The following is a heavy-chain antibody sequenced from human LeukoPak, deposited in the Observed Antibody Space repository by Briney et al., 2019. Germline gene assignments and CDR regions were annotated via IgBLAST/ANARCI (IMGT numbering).Heavy chain of an antibody. CDR1: GGTFSSYA. J-gene: IGHJ1*01. CDR2: IIPIFGTA. CDR3: ASFYRGQIYSSGWVQAEYFQH. D-gene: IGHD6-19*01. Sequence: SVKVSCKASGGTFSSYAISWVRQAPGQGLEWMGGIIPIFGTANYAQKFQGRVTITTDESTSTAYMELSSLRSEDTAVYYCASFYRGQIYSSGWVQAEYFQHWGQGTLVTVSS. V-gene: IGHV1-69*05.